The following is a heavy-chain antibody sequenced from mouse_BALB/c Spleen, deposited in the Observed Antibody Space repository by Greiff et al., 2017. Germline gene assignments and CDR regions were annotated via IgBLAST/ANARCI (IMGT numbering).Heavy chain of an antibody. CDR2: ISSGGSYT. CDR1: GFTFSSYA. J-gene: IGHJ1*01. CDR3: ARDYYGSSWYFDV. D-gene: IGHD1-1*01. Sequence: EVKVIESGGGLVKPGGSLKLSCAASGFTFSSYAMSWVRQSPEKRLEWVAEISSGGSYTYYPDTVTGRFTISRDNAKNTLYLEMSSLRSEDTAMYYCARDYYGSSWYFDVWGAGTTVTVSS. V-gene: IGHV5-9-4*01.